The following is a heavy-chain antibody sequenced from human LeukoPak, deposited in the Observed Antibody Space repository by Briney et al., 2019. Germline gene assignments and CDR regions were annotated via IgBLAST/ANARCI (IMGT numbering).Heavy chain of an antibody. CDR3: ARAQGGDSSSWYYRNYYYGMDV. V-gene: IGHV1-8*01. CDR2: MNPNSGNT. Sequence: GASVKVSCKASGYTFTSYDINWVRQATGQGLEWMGWMNPNSGNTGYAQKFQGRVTMTRNTSISTAYMELSRLRSDDTAVYYCARAQGGDSSSWYYRNYYYGMDVWGQGTTVTVSS. J-gene: IGHJ6*02. D-gene: IGHD6-13*01. CDR1: GYTFTSYD.